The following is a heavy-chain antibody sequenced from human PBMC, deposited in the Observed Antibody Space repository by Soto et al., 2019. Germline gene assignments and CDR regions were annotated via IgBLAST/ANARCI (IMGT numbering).Heavy chain of an antibody. V-gene: IGHV4-39*01. CDR3: VSSPLYYGMDV. CDR2: IYYSGST. Sequence: SETLSLTCTVSGGSISSGSYYWGWIRQPPGKGLEWIGSIYYSGSTYYNPSLKSRVTISVDTSKNQFSLKLSSVTAADTAVYYCVSSPLYYGMDVWGQGTTVTVSS. CDR1: GGSISSGSYY. J-gene: IGHJ6*02.